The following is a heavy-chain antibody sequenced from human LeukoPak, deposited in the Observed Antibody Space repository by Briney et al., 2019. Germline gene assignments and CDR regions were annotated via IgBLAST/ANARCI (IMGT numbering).Heavy chain of an antibody. Sequence: PGGSLRLSCAASGFTFSSYAMSWVRPAPGKGLEWVSAISGSGGSTYYADSVKGRFTISRDNSKNTLYLQMNSLRAEDTAVYYCAKDQDPLWFGELLLDYFDYWGQGTLVTVSS. CDR1: GFTFSSYA. J-gene: IGHJ4*02. V-gene: IGHV3-23*01. D-gene: IGHD3-10*01. CDR3: AKDQDPLWFGELLLDYFDY. CDR2: ISGSGGST.